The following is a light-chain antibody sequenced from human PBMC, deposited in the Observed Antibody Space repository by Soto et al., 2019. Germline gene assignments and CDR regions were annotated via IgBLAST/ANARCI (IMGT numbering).Light chain of an antibody. V-gene: IGKV1-39*01. CDR3: QQSYSTPRT. CDR1: QSISSY. J-gene: IGKJ1*01. CDR2: AAS. Sequence: DIQMTQSPSSLSXXXXXXVTITCRASQSISSYLNWYQQKPGKAPKLLIYAASSLQSGVPSRFSGSGSGTDFTLTISSLQPEDFATYYCQQSYSTPRTFGQGTKVEIK.